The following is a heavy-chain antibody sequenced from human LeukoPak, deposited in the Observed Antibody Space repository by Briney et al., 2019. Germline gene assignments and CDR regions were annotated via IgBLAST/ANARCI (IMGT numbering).Heavy chain of an antibody. CDR2: ISSSSNYI. Sequence: PGGSLRLSCAASGFTFYTYSMNWVRQAPGKGLEWVSSISSSSNYIYYADSVKSRCTISRNNAKNSLYLQMNSLRAEDTAVYYCARDRIIYGDYGDAFDIWGQGTMVTVSS. D-gene: IGHD4-17*01. CDR1: GFTFYTYS. V-gene: IGHV3-21*01. CDR3: ARDRIIYGDYGDAFDI. J-gene: IGHJ3*02.